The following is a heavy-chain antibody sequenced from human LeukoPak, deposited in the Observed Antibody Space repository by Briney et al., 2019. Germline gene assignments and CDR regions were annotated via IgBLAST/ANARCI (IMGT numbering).Heavy chain of an antibody. J-gene: IGHJ5*02. D-gene: IGHD1-26*01. V-gene: IGHV3-48*03. CDR1: GFTFSSYA. Sequence: QPGGSLRLSCAASGFTFSSYAMSWVRQAPGKGLEWVSYISSSGSTIYYADSVKGRFTISRDNAKNSLYLQMNSLRAEDTAVYYCARLGVGATKAPNWFDPWGQGTLVTVSS. CDR2: ISSSGSTI. CDR3: ARLGVGATKAPNWFDP.